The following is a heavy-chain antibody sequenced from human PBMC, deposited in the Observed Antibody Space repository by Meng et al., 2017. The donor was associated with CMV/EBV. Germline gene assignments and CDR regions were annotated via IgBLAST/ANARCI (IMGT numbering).Heavy chain of an antibody. D-gene: IGHD3-3*01. V-gene: IGHV3-15*01. Sequence: GESLKISCAASGFTFSNAWMSWVRQAPGKGLEWVGRIKSKTDGGTTDYAAPVKGRFTISRDDSKNTLYLQMNSLKTEDTAVYYCTTDQPVHYDFWSGYTSRDYYYCGMDVWGQGTTVTVSS. J-gene: IGHJ6*02. CDR2: IKSKTDGGTT. CDR1: GFTFSNAW. CDR3: TTDQPVHYDFWSGYTSRDYYYCGMDV.